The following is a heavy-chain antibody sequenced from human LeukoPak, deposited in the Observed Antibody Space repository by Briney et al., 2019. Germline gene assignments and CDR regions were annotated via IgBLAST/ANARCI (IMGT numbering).Heavy chain of an antibody. D-gene: IGHD6-13*01. V-gene: IGHV3-23*01. J-gene: IGHJ4*02. CDR3: AKDIAAAGMEALDY. Sequence: GGSLRLSCAASGFTFSSYAMSWVRQAPGKGLEWVSAISGSGGSTYYADSVKGRFTISGDNSKNTLYLQMNSLRAEDTAVYYCAKDIAAAGMEALDYWGQGTLVTVSS. CDR1: GFTFSSYA. CDR2: ISGSGGST.